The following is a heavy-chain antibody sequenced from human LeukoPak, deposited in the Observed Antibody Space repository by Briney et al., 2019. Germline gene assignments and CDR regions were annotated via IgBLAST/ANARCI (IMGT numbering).Heavy chain of an antibody. V-gene: IGHV3-30*18. CDR2: ISYDGSNK. CDR3: TKKLNRGTSQNRVFDY. D-gene: IGHD3-10*01. J-gene: IGHJ4*02. Sequence: GRSLRLSWAASGFTLSSYGMHWVRQAPVKGLEWVAVISYDGSNKYFADSVKGRFTISRDNSKNTLYLQMNSLRAEDTAVYYCTKKLNRGTSQNRVFDYWGQGTLVTVSS. CDR1: GFTLSSYG.